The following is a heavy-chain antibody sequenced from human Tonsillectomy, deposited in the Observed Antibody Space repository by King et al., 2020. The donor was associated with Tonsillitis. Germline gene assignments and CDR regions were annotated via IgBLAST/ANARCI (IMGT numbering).Heavy chain of an antibody. Sequence: VQLVQSGGGLVQPGGSLKLSCAASGFTVSSNYMNWVRQAPGKGLEWVSIIYTAGSTYYADSVKGRFTVSRHNSKNTLDLQMNSLRTEDTAVYYCARAGYSSRWYNPPAFYYYYMDVWGEGTTVTVSS. CDR3: ARAGYSSRWYNPPAFYYYYMDV. CDR2: IYTAGST. J-gene: IGHJ6*03. CDR1: GFTVSSNY. D-gene: IGHD6-13*01. V-gene: IGHV3-53*04.